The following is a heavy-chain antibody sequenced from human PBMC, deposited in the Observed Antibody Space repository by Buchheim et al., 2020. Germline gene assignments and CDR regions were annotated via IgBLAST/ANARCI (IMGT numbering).Heavy chain of an antibody. CDR2: ISYDGSNK. CDR3: ARDRGYSGYDYFDY. Sequence: QVQLVESGGGVVQPGRSLRLSCAASGFTFSSYAMHWVCQAPGKGLEWVAVISYDGSNKYYADSVKGRFTISRDNSKNTLYLQMNSLRAEDTAVYYCARDRGYSGYDYFDYWGQGTL. CDR1: GFTFSSYA. J-gene: IGHJ4*02. D-gene: IGHD5-12*01. V-gene: IGHV3-30-3*01.